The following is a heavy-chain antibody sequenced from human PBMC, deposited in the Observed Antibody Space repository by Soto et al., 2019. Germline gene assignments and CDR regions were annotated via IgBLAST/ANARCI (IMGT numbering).Heavy chain of an antibody. CDR3: ATLLRGYSTTHLDY. V-gene: IGHV1-69*13. J-gene: IGHJ4*02. D-gene: IGHD6-13*01. CDR2: IIPIFGTA. CDR1: GGTFSSYA. Sequence: SVKVSCKASGGTFSSYAISWVRQAPGQGLEWMGGIIPIFGTANYAQKFQGRVTITADESTSTAYMELSSLRSEDTAVYYCATLLRGYSTTHLDYWGQGTLVTVSS.